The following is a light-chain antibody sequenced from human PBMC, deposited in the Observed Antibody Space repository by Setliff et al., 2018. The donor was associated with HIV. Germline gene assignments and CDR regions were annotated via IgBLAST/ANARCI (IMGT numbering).Light chain of an antibody. J-gene: IGLJ1*01. CDR1: SSDIGRYNY. V-gene: IGLV2-14*03. CDR2: DVN. Sequence: SVLTQPASVSGSPGQSITISCTGTSSDIGRYNYVSWYQQHPGKAPKLMIYDVNNRPSGVSNRFSGSKSGNTASLTISGLQVEDEADYYCCSYTSSTPLYVFGTGTKVTVL. CDR3: CSYTSSTPLYV.